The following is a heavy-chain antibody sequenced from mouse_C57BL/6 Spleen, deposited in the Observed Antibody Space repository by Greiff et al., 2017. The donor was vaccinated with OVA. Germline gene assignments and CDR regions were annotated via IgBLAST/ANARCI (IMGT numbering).Heavy chain of an antibody. D-gene: IGHD2-4*01. J-gene: IGHJ3*01. CDR2: ILPGSGST. CDR1: GYTFTGYW. V-gene: IGHV1-9*01. Sequence: QVQLQQSGAELMKPGASVKLSCKATGYTFTGYWIEWVKQRPGHGLEWIGEILPGSGSTNYHEKFKGKATFTAATSSNTAYMQLSSLTTEDSGIYYCARRYDDDDGAWFAYWGQGTLVTGSA. CDR3: ARRYDDDDGAWFAY.